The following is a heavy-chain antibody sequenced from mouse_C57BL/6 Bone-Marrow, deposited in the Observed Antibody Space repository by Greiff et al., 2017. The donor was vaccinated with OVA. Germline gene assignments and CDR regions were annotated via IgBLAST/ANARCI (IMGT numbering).Heavy chain of an antibody. CDR2: IHPNSGST. CDR1: GYTFTSYW. Sequence: VQLQQPGAELVKPGASVKLSCKASGYTFTSYWMHWVKQRPGHGLEWIGMIHPNSGSTNYNEKFKSKATLTVDKSSSTAYMQLSSLTSEDSAVYYCARLERYYAMDYWGQGTSVTVSS. J-gene: IGHJ4*01. V-gene: IGHV1-64*01. CDR3: ARLERYYAMDY.